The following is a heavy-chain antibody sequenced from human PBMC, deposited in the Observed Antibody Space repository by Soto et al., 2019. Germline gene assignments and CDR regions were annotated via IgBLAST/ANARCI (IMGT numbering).Heavy chain of an antibody. V-gene: IGHV4-34*01. J-gene: IGHJ4*02. CDR2: INHSGST. CDR3: AAVPAYYDYIWGSYRKFPRSYFDY. D-gene: IGHD3-16*02. Sequence: SETLSLTCAVYGGSFSGYYWSWIRQPPGKGLEWIGEINHSGSTNYNPSLKSRVTISVDTPKNQFSLKLSSVTAADTAVYYCAAVPAYYDYIWGSYRKFPRSYFDYWGQGTLVTVSS. CDR1: GGSFSGYY.